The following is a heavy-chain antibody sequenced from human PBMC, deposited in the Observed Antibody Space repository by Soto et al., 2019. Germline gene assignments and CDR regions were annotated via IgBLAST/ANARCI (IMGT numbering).Heavy chain of an antibody. Sequence: QVQLVESGGGVVQPGRSLRLSCAASGFTFSSYGMHWVRQAPGKGLEWVAVISYDGSNKYYADSVKGRFTISRDNSKNTLYLQMNSLRAEDPAVYYCAKEDFDYWGQGTLVTVSS. V-gene: IGHV3-30*18. CDR1: GFTFSSYG. CDR3: AKEDFDY. J-gene: IGHJ4*02. CDR2: ISYDGSNK.